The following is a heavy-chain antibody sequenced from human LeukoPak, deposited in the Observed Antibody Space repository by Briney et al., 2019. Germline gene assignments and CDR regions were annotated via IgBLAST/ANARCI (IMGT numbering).Heavy chain of an antibody. CDR2: IYSGGST. J-gene: IGHJ4*02. CDR1: GFTVSSNY. Sequence: GGSLRLSCAASGFTVSSNYMSWVRQAPGKGLEWVSVIYSGGSTYYADSVKGRFTISRDNSKNTLYLQMNSLRAEDTAVYYCARDYYDILTANRQTKSSYFDYWGQGTLVTVSS. D-gene: IGHD3-9*01. V-gene: IGHV3-53*01. CDR3: ARDYYDILTANRQTKSSYFDY.